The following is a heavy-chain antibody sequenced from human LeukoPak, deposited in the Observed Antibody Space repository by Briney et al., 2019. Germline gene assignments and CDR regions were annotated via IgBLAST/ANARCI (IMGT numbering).Heavy chain of an antibody. CDR1: GGSISSYY. Sequence: SETLSLTCTVSGGSISSYYWSWIRQPPGKGLEWIGCIYYSGSTNYNPSFKSRVTISVDTSKNQFSLKLSSVTAADTAVYYCARVVGYYKMYYYYYMDVWGKGTTVTISS. D-gene: IGHD3-9*01. CDR2: IYYSGST. CDR3: ARVVGYYKMYYYYYMDV. J-gene: IGHJ6*03. V-gene: IGHV4-59*01.